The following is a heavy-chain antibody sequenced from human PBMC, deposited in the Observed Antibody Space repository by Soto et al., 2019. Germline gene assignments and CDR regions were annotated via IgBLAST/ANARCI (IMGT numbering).Heavy chain of an antibody. Sequence: GESLKISCNASGYDFTSYWIGWVRQKPGKGLEWMGMIYPGDSDTRYSPSFQGQVTISADKSTSTAYLQWSNLKASDTAMYYCARRRSSTAFDIWGQGTMVTVSS. J-gene: IGHJ3*02. CDR2: IYPGDSDT. CDR1: GYDFTSYW. V-gene: IGHV5-51*01. CDR3: ARRRSSTAFDI. D-gene: IGHD2-2*01.